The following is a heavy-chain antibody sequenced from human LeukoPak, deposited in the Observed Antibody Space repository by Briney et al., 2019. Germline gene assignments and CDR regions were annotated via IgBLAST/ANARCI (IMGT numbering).Heavy chain of an antibody. Sequence: ASVKVSCKASGGTFSSYAISWVRQAPGQGLEWMGGIIPIFGTASYAQKFQGRVTITADESTSTAYMELSSLRSEDTAVYYCARDDEMATIKGAFDIWGQGTMVTVSS. J-gene: IGHJ3*02. CDR2: IIPIFGTA. CDR3: ARDDEMATIKGAFDI. CDR1: GGTFSSYA. V-gene: IGHV1-69*13. D-gene: IGHD5-24*01.